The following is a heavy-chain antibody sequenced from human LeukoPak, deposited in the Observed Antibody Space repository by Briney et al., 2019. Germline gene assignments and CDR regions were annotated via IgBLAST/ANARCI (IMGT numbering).Heavy chain of an antibody. CDR3: ARRPNWFDP. CDR1: GYSISGGYY. J-gene: IGHJ5*02. Sequence: PSETLSLTCAVSGYSISGGYYWGWIRQPPGKGLEWIGSIFYTGNTYYNPSLQSRVTITVDTSKNQFSLKLTSMTAADTAVYYCARRPNWFDPWGQGTLVTVSS. CDR2: IFYTGNT. V-gene: IGHV4-38-2*01.